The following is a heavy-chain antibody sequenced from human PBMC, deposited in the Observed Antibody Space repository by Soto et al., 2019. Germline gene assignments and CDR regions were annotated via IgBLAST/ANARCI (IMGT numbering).Heavy chain of an antibody. Sequence: PGGSLRLSCAASVFVFSDYGMHWVREAPGKGLEWVALITNDGNNEFYRESVKGRFSISRGRSTNTVDLLMNSLRPEDTGVYYCAKEGPGGGRHFYYGMEVWGQGTTVNLSS. CDR2: ITNDGNNE. J-gene: IGHJ6*01. D-gene: IGHD1-26*01. CDR1: VFVFSDYG. V-gene: IGHV3-30*02. CDR3: AKEGPGGGRHFYYGMEV.